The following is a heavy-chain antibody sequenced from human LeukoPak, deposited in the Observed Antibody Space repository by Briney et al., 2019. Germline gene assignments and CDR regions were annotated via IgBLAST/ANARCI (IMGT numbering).Heavy chain of an antibody. CDR1: GYTFTTYA. J-gene: IGHJ4*02. Sequence: GASVKVSCKASGYTFTTYAMNWVRQAPGQGLEWMGWISAYNGNTNYAQKLQGRVTMTTDISTSTAYMELRSLRSDDTAVYYCARDNVVPAAVDYWGQGTLVTVSS. CDR2: ISAYNGNT. V-gene: IGHV1-18*01. D-gene: IGHD2-2*01. CDR3: ARDNVVPAAVDY.